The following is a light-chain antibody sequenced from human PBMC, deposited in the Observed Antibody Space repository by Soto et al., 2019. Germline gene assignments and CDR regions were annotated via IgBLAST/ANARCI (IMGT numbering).Light chain of an antibody. V-gene: IGLV1-44*01. Sequence: QSVLTQPPSASWTPGQTVTISWSGSYSNVGANPVSWYQQVPGRAPQLLIYSNNQRPAGVPGRFSGSRSDTSASLSISGLQSADEVDYYCASWDDTLNDYVFGTGTKVTVL. CDR3: ASWDDTLNDYV. J-gene: IGLJ1*01. CDR1: YSNVGANP. CDR2: SNN.